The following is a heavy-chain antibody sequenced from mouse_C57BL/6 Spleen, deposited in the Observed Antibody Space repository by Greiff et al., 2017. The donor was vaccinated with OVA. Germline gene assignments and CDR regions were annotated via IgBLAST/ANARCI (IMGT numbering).Heavy chain of an antibody. J-gene: IGHJ2*01. D-gene: IGHD1-1*01. CDR1: GYTFTSYT. CDR3: ARGDYYGSRYLLTGSFGY. Sequence: QVQLQQSGAELASPGASVKMSCKASGYTFTSYTMHWVKQRPGQGLEWIGYINPSSGYTKYNQKFKDKATLTADKSSSTAYMQLSSLTSEDSAVYYCARGDYYGSRYLLTGSFGYSGDVTTLTVSS. V-gene: IGHV1-4*01. CDR2: INPSSGYT.